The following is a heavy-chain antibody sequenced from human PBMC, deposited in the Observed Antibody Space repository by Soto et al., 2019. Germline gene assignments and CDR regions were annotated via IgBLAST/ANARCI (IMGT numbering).Heavy chain of an antibody. CDR2: ISSSSSTI. CDR1: GFTFSSYS. CDR3: AGEAYCGGDCYYYYGMDV. J-gene: IGHJ6*02. Sequence: EVQLVESGGGLVQPGGSLRLSCAASGFTFSSYSMNWVRQAPGKGLEWVSYISSSSSTIYYADSVKGRFTISRDNAKNSLYLQMNSLRDEDTAVYYCAGEAYCGGDCYYYYGMDVWGQGTTVTVSS. V-gene: IGHV3-48*02. D-gene: IGHD2-21*02.